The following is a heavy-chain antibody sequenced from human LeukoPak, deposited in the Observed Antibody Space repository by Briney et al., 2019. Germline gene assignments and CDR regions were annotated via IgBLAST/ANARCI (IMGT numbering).Heavy chain of an antibody. CDR2: IHSGGST. V-gene: IGHV3-53*01. Sequence: GGSLRLSCAASGFTFSTYAMNWVRQAPGKGLEWVSVIHSGGSTYYADSVKGRFTISRDNSKNTLFLQMNSLRAEDTAVYYCASQYSSSWSFDYWGQGTLVTVSS. CDR1: GFTFSTYA. J-gene: IGHJ4*02. D-gene: IGHD6-13*01. CDR3: ASQYSSSWSFDY.